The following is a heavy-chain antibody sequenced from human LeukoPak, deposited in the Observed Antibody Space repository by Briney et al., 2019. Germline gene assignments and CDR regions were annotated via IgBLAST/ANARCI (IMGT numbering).Heavy chain of an antibody. CDR3: ARSMFYYGSGSYSTTPFDY. CDR1: GSTFSDYY. Sequence: GGSLRLSCAASGSTFSDYYMSWIRQAPGKGLEWVSYISSSSSYTNYADSVKGRFTISRDNAKNSLYLQMNSLRAEDTAVYYCARSMFYYGSGSYSTTPFDYWGQGTLVTVSS. V-gene: IGHV3-11*06. J-gene: IGHJ4*02. D-gene: IGHD3-10*01. CDR2: ISSSSSYT.